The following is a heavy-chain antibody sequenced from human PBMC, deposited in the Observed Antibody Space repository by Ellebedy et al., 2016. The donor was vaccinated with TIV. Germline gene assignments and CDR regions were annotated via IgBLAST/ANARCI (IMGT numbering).Heavy chain of an antibody. V-gene: IGHV5-51*01. CDR2: IYPGDSDT. CDR1: RYSFTNYW. CDR3: ATKDRLNYYNSNGHYYDY. D-gene: IGHD3-22*01. J-gene: IGHJ4*02. Sequence: GESLKISXKGSRYSFTNYWIVWVRQRPGKGLEWMGIIYPGDSDTRYSPSFQGQVTISVDKSINTAYLQWPSLKASDTAMYYCATKDRLNYYNSNGHYYDYWGQGTLVTVSS.